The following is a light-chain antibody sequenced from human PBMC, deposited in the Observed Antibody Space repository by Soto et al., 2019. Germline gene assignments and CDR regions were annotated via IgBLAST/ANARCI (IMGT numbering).Light chain of an antibody. CDR3: QSYDSSLRAWV. Sequence: QSVLTQPPSVSGAPGQRVTISCTGSSSNIGAGYDVHWYQQLPGTAPKLLIYGNSNRPSGVPDRFSGSKSGTSASLAITGLQAEDYADYYCQSYDSSLRAWVFGGGTKLTVL. J-gene: IGLJ3*02. CDR1: SSNIGAGYD. V-gene: IGLV1-40*01. CDR2: GNS.